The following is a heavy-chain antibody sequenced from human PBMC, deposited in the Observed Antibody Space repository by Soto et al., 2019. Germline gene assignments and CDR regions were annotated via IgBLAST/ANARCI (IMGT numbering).Heavy chain of an antibody. D-gene: IGHD3-22*01. V-gene: IGHV3-30-3*01. Sequence: QVQLVESGGGVVQPGRSLRLSCAASGFTFSSYAMHWVRQAPGKGLEWVAVISYDGSNKYYADYVKGRFTISRDNSKNTLYLQMNSLRAEDTAVYYCARMPRIVVVITTYYYYGMDVWGQGTTVTVSS. J-gene: IGHJ6*02. CDR2: ISYDGSNK. CDR1: GFTFSSYA. CDR3: ARMPRIVVVITTYYYYGMDV.